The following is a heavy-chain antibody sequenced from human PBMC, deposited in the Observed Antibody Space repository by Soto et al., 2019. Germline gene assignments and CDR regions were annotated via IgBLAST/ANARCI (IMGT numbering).Heavy chain of an antibody. CDR2: MNPNSGNT. CDR1: GYTFTSYD. V-gene: IGHV1-8*01. Sequence: ASVKLSCKASGYTFTSYDINWVRQATGQGLEWMGWMNPNSGNTGYAQKFQGRVTMTRNTSISTAYMELSSLRSEDTAVYYCARGLEYYYYMDVWGKGTTVTVSS. CDR3: ARGLEYYYYMDV. J-gene: IGHJ6*03.